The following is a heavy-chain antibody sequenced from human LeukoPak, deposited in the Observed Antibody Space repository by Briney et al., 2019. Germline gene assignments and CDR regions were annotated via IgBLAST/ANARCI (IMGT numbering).Heavy chain of an antibody. CDR2: TQHDGDDK. D-gene: IGHD1-1*01. Sequence: GVSLRLSCEASGFILRSYAMHWVRQAPGKGLEWVAFTQHDGDDKYYADSVKGRFTISRDNSKNTLYLQMNSLRAEDTAVYYCAKVLPGPFHYWGQGTLVTVPS. CDR3: AKVLPGPFHY. V-gene: IGHV3-30*02. J-gene: IGHJ4*02. CDR1: GFILRSYA.